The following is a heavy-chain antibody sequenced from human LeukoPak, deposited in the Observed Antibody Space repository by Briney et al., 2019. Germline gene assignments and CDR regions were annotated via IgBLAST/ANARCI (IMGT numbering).Heavy chain of an antibody. Sequence: HPGGSLRLSCAASGFTFSSYGMHWVRQAPGKGLEWVAVISYDGSNKYYADSVKGRFTISRDTSKNTLYLQMNSLRPEDTAVYYCAKAFEFQLHYYYGVGVWGQGTTVTVSS. J-gene: IGHJ6*02. CDR3: AKAFEFQLHYYYGVGV. D-gene: IGHD4-23*01. CDR2: ISYDGSNK. V-gene: IGHV3-30*18. CDR1: GFTFSSYG.